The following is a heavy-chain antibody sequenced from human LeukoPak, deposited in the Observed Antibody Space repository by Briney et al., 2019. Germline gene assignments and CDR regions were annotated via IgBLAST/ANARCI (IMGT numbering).Heavy chain of an antibody. Sequence: GGSLRLSCAASGFTFSSNYMSWVRQAPGKGLEWVSVIYSGGSTYYADSVKGRFTISRDNSKNTLYLQMNSLRAEDTAVYYCASPGGGYFDWLSPFDYWGQGTLVTVSS. D-gene: IGHD3-9*01. V-gene: IGHV3-53*01. J-gene: IGHJ4*02. CDR2: IYSGGST. CDR1: GFTFSSNY. CDR3: ASPGGGYFDWLSPFDY.